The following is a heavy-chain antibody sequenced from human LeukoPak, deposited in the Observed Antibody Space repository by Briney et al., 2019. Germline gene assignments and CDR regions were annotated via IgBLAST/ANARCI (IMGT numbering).Heavy chain of an antibody. CDR3: ATTRGRDYYYYGMDV. V-gene: IGHV5-10-1*01. Sequence: GESLKISCKGSGYSFTSYWISWVRQMPGKGLEWMGRINPSDSYTNYSPSFQGHVTISADKSISTAYLQWSSLTASDTAMYYCATTRGRDYYYYGMDVWGQGTTVTVSS. D-gene: IGHD2-15*01. J-gene: IGHJ6*02. CDR1: GYSFTSYW. CDR2: INPSDSYT.